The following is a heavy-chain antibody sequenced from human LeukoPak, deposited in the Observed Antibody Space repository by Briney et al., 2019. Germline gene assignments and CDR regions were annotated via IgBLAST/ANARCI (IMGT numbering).Heavy chain of an antibody. J-gene: IGHJ4*02. Sequence: GGSLRLSCAASGFTFASYWMSWVRQAPGKGLEWVANIDPDGGEKYYVDSVKGRFTASRDNAEDSVSLQMNSQRVEDSAVYYCAREAASISWYQLVFWGQGTLVTVFS. V-gene: IGHV3-7*01. CDR3: AREAASISWYQLVF. D-gene: IGHD2-2*01. CDR2: IDPDGGEK. CDR1: GFTFASYW.